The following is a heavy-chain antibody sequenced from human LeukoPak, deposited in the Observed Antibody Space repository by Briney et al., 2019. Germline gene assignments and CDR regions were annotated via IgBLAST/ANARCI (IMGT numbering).Heavy chain of an antibody. CDR3: AREACREVGLMWPRLGGQDCRYDH. V-gene: IGHV1-69*04. CDR1: GDTFNSYA. J-gene: IGHJ4*02. D-gene: IGHD3-16*01. Sequence: ASANVSCKASGDTFNSYAINWVRQAPGQGPEWMGRISPFLGIANYPQKFQGRVTITADESTTTVYMELSSLRSEDTAVYYCAREACREVGLMWPRLGGQDCRYDHWGQGTLVTVSS. CDR2: ISPFLGIA.